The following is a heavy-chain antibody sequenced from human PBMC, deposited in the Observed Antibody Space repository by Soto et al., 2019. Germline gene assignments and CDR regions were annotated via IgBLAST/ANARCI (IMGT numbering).Heavy chain of an antibody. CDR1: GYTFTSYC. V-gene: IGHV1-46*03. Sequence: ASVKVSCKASGYTFTSYCIHWVRQAPGQGLEWVGIINPSGGSTSYAQKFQGRVTMTRDTSTSTVYMEVSGLRSEDTAVYYCARDQEPSTLYYDYYYMDVWGKVTTVTVSS. J-gene: IGHJ6*03. CDR3: ARDQEPSTLYYDYYYMDV. CDR2: INPSGGST.